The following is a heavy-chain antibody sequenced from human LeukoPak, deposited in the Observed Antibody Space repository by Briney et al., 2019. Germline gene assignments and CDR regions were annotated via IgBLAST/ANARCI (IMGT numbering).Heavy chain of an antibody. Sequence: GASVKVSCKASGYTFTSYDINWVRQATGQGLEWMGWMNPNSGNTGYAQKFQGRVTMTRNTSISTAYMELSSLRSEDTAVYYCAKVRSGYLIGAFDIWGQGTMVTVSS. D-gene: IGHD3-3*01. CDR3: AKVRSGYLIGAFDI. CDR2: MNPNSGNT. J-gene: IGHJ3*02. V-gene: IGHV1-8*01. CDR1: GYTFTSYD.